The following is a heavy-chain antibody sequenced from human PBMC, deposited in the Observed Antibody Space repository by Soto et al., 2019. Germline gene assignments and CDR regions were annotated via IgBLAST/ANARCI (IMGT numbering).Heavy chain of an antibody. J-gene: IGHJ4*02. Sequence: TLSLTCTVSGDSVTNYFWSWRRQPPGKGLEWIGHLYHGGRTNYSPSLKSRVTMSLDSSKNQFSLNLSSVTAADTAVYFCARDPGYCTNGVCPIFDFWGQGVLVTVSS. CDR1: GDSVTNYF. CDR2: LYHGGRT. V-gene: IGHV4-59*02. D-gene: IGHD2-8*01. CDR3: ARDPGYCTNGVCPIFDF.